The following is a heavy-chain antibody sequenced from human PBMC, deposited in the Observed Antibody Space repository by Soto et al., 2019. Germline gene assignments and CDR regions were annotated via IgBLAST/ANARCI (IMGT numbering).Heavy chain of an antibody. CDR1: GGSISSYY. V-gene: IGHV4-59*08. D-gene: IGHD2-15*01. J-gene: IGHJ4*02. CDR3: ARLRYCSGGSCYGFDY. Sequence: SETLSLTCTVSGGSISSYYWSWIRQPPGKGLEWIGYIYYSGSTNYNPSLKSRVTISVDTSKNQFSLKLSSVTAADTAVYYCARLRYCSGGSCYGFDYWGQGTLVTVSS. CDR2: IYYSGST.